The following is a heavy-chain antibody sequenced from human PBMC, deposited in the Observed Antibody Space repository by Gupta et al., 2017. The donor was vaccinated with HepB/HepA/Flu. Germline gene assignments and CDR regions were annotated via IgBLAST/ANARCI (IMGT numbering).Heavy chain of an antibody. V-gene: IGHV3-48*02. CDR3: ARDYYNSSGYFSYYFDY. CDR2: ISSSSSTI. J-gene: IGHJ4*02. Sequence: EVQLVESGGGLVQPGGSLRLSCAASGFTFSSYNMTWVRQAPGKGLEWVSYISSSSSTIYYADSVKGRFTISRDNAKNSLYLQMNNLRDEDTAVYYCARDYYNSSGYFSYYFDYWGQGTLVTVSS. CDR1: GFTFSSYN. D-gene: IGHD3-22*01.